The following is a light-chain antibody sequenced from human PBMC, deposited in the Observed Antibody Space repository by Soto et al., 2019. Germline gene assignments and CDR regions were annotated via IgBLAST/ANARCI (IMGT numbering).Light chain of an antibody. V-gene: IGKV1-12*01. CDR2: RAT. CDR3: QQANSFPIT. Sequence: DIQMTQSPSSVSASLGDRVTITCRASQDISTWLAWFQQKPGKAPKLLIYRATALQLGVPSRFTGSGSGTDFSLNISSLQPEDFATYYCQQANSFPITFGQGTRLEIK. CDR1: QDISTW. J-gene: IGKJ5*01.